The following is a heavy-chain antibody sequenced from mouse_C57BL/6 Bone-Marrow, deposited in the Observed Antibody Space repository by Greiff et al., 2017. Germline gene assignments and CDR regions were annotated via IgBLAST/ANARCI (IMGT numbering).Heavy chain of an antibody. D-gene: IGHD2-5*01. V-gene: IGHV5-12*01. J-gene: IGHJ2*01. Sequence: DVMLVESGGGLVQPGGSLKLSCAASGFTFSDYYMYWVRQTPEKRLEWVAYISNGGGSTYYPDTVKGRFTISRDNAKNTLYLQMSRLKSEDTAMYYCARHGNSNLDYWGQGTTLTVSS. CDR2: ISNGGGST. CDR1: GFTFSDYY. CDR3: ARHGNSNLDY.